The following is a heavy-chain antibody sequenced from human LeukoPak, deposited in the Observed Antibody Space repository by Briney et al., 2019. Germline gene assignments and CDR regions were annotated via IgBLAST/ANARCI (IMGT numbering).Heavy chain of an antibody. V-gene: IGHV3-23*01. CDR1: GFTFSNYA. D-gene: IGHD1-1*01. CDR3: AKDNYHATSGTFDY. J-gene: IGHJ4*02. Sequence: PGGSLRLSCAASGFTFSNYAMSWVRQAPGKGLEWVSGISGSGDSTYFADSVKGRFTISRDNSKNTVYLQMNRLRAEDTAVYYCAKDNYHATSGTFDYWGQGTLVTVSS. CDR2: ISGSGDST.